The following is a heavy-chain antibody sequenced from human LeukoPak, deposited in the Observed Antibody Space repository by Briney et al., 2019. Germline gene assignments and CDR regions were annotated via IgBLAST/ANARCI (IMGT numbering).Heavy chain of an antibody. J-gene: IGHJ4*02. CDR1: GYSFTNYW. V-gene: IGHV5-51*01. CDR3: ARAWNFDC. Sequence: GESLKISCKGSGYSFTNYWIAWVRQMPGRGLEWMVIINPSDSDTRYSPSSQGQVTISADKSISTAYLQWSSLKASDSAMYYCARAWNFDCWGQGTLVTVSS. D-gene: IGHD1-1*01. CDR2: INPSDSDT.